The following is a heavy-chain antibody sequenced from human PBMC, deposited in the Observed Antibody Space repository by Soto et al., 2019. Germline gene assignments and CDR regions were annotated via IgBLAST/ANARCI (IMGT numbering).Heavy chain of an antibody. CDR3: ARKKVAGWRKDYYYMDV. Sequence: QGELVQSGAEVKKLGASVKGSCKASGYTFTSYDINWVRQATGQGLEWMGWMNPNSGNTGYAQKFQGRVTMTRNTSISTAYIELSSLRTEDTAVYYCARKKVAGWRKDYYYMDVWGKGTTVTVSS. V-gene: IGHV1-8*01. J-gene: IGHJ6*03. D-gene: IGHD6-19*01. CDR2: MNPNSGNT. CDR1: GYTFTSYD.